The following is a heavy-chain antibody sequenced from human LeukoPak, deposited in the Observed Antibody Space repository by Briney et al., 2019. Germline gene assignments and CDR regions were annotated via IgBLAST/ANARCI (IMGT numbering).Heavy chain of an antibody. V-gene: IGHV4-39*07. CDR1: GGSISSSTYC. J-gene: IGHJ5*02. CDR2: IYHSGST. Sequence: SETLSLICTVSGGSISSSTYCWGWIRQPPGKGLEWIGEIYHSGSTNYNPSLKSRVTISVDKSKNQFSLKLSSVTAADTAVYYCARVDGDYGDYNWFDPWGQGTLVTVSS. D-gene: IGHD4-17*01. CDR3: ARVDGDYGDYNWFDP.